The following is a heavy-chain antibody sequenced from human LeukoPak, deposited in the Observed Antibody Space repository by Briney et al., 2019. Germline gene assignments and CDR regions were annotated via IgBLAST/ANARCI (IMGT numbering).Heavy chain of an antibody. CDR2: IYYSGST. J-gene: IGHJ3*02. D-gene: IGHD5-24*01. V-gene: IGHV4-39*07. Sequence: SETLSLTCTVSGGSISSSSYYWGWIRQPPGKGLEWIGSIYYSGSTYYNPSLKSRVTISVDTSKNQFSLKLSSVTAADTAVYYCARDNPWKDGTATFDIWGQGTMVTVSS. CDR3: ARDNPWKDGTATFDI. CDR1: GGSISSSSYY.